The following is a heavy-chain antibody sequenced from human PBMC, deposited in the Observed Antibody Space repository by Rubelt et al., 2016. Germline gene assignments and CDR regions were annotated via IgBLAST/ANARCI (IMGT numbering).Heavy chain of an antibody. CDR3: ARDDGDYAHFDY. J-gene: IGHJ4*02. D-gene: IGHD4-17*01. CDR1: VGSISSSSYY. CDR2: IYICGST. Sequence: QLQLRESGPGLVKPSETLSLTCTVSVGSISSSSYYWGWIRRPPGKGLEWIGSIYICGSTFYNPSLKSGVTIAVDTSKNQFSMKLSSVTAADTAVYYCARDDGDYAHFDYWGQGTLVTVSS. V-gene: IGHV4-39*07.